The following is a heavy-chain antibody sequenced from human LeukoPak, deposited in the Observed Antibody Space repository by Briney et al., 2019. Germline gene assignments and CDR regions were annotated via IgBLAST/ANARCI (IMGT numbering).Heavy chain of an antibody. CDR1: VYTFTSYG. V-gene: IGHV1-46*01. J-gene: IGHJ4*02. CDR2: INPSGGST. Sequence: ASVKVSCKASVYTFTSYGISWVRQSPGQRLEWMGIINPSGGSTNYAQKFQGRLTMTRDTSTSTVYMELSSLRSEDTAVYYCARFAVHRRITVAGQFGLDYWGQGTLVSLSS. D-gene: IGHD6-19*01. CDR3: ARFAVHRRITVAGQFGLDY.